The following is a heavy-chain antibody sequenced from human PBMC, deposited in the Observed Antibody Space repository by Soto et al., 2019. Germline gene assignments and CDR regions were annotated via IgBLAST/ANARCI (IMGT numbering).Heavy chain of an antibody. Sequence: EVSLRRSXSVFGFTFSSHAMHWIRQAPGKGQQYVSSISSNGGSTYYTDSVKCRFTISRDNSKNTLYLQMSSLRLEDTAVYYCVKDSYVDYWGQGNLVTVSS. J-gene: IGHJ4*02. CDR1: GFTFSSHA. CDR3: VKDSYVDY. CDR2: ISSNGGST. V-gene: IGHV3-64D*06.